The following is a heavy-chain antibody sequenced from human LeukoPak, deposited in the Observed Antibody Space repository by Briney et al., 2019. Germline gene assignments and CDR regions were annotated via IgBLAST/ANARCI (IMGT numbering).Heavy chain of an antibody. Sequence: SETLSLTCTVSGDSISSYYWSWIRQPPGEGLEWIGYIYSSGSTNYNPSLKSRVTISVDTSKNQFSLKLSSVTAADTAVYYCARERAVTTYYYFDYWGQGTLVTVSS. D-gene: IGHD4-17*01. CDR1: GDSISSYY. CDR3: ARERAVTTYYYFDY. CDR2: IYSSGST. V-gene: IGHV4-59*01. J-gene: IGHJ4*02.